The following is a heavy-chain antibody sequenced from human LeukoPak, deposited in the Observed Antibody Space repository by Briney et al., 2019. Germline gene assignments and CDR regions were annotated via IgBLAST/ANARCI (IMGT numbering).Heavy chain of an antibody. CDR1: GYRFTDYW. CDR3: ARHGLAGCLGGRCFTSFHYYGMDV. Sequence: GESLKISCKGSGYRFTDYWIGWVRQMPGKGLEWMGIIFPGDSDTKYSPSFQGQVTISVDKSISTAYLQWSSLKASDGAVYYCARHGLAGCLGGRCFTSFHYYGMDVWGQGTTVTDSS. CDR2: IFPGDSDT. J-gene: IGHJ6*02. D-gene: IGHD2-15*01. V-gene: IGHV5-51*01.